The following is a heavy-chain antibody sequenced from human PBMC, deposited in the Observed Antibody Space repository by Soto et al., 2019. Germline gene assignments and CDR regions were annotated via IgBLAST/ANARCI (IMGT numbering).Heavy chain of an antibody. CDR1: GFTFSSYG. J-gene: IGHJ4*02. CDR3: ARDVVGATQYFDY. Sequence: QVQLVESGGGVVQPGRSLRISCAASGFTFSSYGMHWVRQAPGKGLEWVAVIWYDGSNKYYADSVKGRFTISRDNSKNTLYLQMNSLRAEDTAVYYCARDVVGATQYFDYWGQGTLVTVSS. CDR2: IWYDGSNK. D-gene: IGHD1-26*01. V-gene: IGHV3-33*01.